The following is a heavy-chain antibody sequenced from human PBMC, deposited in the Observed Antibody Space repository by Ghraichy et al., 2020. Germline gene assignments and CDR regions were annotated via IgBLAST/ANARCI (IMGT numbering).Heavy chain of an antibody. CDR3: ARHSGSYCNY. V-gene: IGHV4-39*01. Sequence: SETLSLTCTVSGGSISSSSYYWGWIRQPPGKGLEWIGSIYYSGSTYYNPSLKSRVTISVDTSKNQFSLKLSSVTAADTAVYYCARHSGSYCNYWGQGTLVTVSS. J-gene: IGHJ4*02. CDR1: GGSISSSSYY. D-gene: IGHD1-26*01. CDR2: IYYSGST.